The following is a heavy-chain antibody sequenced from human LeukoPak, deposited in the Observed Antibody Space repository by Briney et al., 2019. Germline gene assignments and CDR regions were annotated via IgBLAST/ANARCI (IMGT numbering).Heavy chain of an antibody. CDR3: ARGRESGLGSSGYYFGWFDP. CDR2: INPSGDST. D-gene: IGHD3-22*01. Sequence: VASVKVSCKASGYTFSSYYMHWVRQAPGQGLEWMGIINPSGDSTKYAQRFQDRVTMTRDMSTSTVYMELSSVRSEDTAVYYCARGRESGLGSSGYYFGWFDPWGQGTLVTVSS. V-gene: IGHV1-46*01. CDR1: GYTFSSYY. J-gene: IGHJ5*02.